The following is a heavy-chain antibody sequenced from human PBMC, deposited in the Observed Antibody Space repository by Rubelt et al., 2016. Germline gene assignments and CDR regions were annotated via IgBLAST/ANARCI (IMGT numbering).Heavy chain of an antibody. CDR1: GFTFSTYG. CDR2: ISGSGGST. D-gene: IGHD4-11*01. J-gene: IGHJ4*02. CDR3: AKELQGTTTLTVDY. V-gene: IGHV3-23*04. Sequence: QLGMRGGGLVQPGGSLRLSCAASGFTFSTYGMNWVRQAPGKGLEWVSGISGSGGSTYDADSVKGRFTISRDNSMNTLYLQMNILGAEDTAVYFCAKELQGTTTLTVDYWGQGTLVAVSS.